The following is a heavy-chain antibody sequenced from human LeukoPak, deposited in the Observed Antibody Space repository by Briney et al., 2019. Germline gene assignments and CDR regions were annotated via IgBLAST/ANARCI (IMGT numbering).Heavy chain of an antibody. V-gene: IGHV3-21*01. Sequence: GGSLRLSCAASGFTFSSYSMNWVRQAPGKGLEWVSSISSSSSYIYYADSVKGRFTISRDNAKNSLYLQMNSLRAEDTAVYYCAKGATIFGVVRDAFDIWGQGTLVTVSS. CDR3: AKGATIFGVVRDAFDI. D-gene: IGHD3-3*01. CDR1: GFTFSSYS. J-gene: IGHJ1*01. CDR2: ISSSSSYI.